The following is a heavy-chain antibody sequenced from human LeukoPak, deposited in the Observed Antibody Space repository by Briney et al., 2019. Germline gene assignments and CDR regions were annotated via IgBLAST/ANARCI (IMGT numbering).Heavy chain of an antibody. D-gene: IGHD4-17*01. CDR3: ARLESGYVFDYGDDPPLGAFDI. J-gene: IGHJ3*02. V-gene: IGHV3-21*01. CDR1: GFTFSSYS. Sequence: GGSLSLSCAASGFTFSSYSMNWVSQAPGKGLGWVSSISSSSSYIYYADSVKGRFTISRDNAKNSLYLQMNSLRAEDTAVYYCARLESGYVFDYGDDPPLGAFDIWGQGTMVTVSS. CDR2: ISSSSSYI.